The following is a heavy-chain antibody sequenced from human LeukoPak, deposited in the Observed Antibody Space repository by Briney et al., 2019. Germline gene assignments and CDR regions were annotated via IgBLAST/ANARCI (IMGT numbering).Heavy chain of an antibody. V-gene: IGHV1-69*05. Sequence: ASVKVSCKASGGTFSSYAISWVRQAPGQGLEWMGGIIPIFGTANYAQKFQGRVTITTDESTSTAYMELSSLRSEDTAVYYCARYSGSPPPPGAFGIWGQGTMVTVSS. D-gene: IGHD1-26*01. CDR1: GGTFSSYA. CDR2: IIPIFGTA. CDR3: ARYSGSPPPPGAFGI. J-gene: IGHJ3*02.